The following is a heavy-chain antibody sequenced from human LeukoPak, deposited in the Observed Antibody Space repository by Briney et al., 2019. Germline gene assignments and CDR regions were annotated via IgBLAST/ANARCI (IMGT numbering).Heavy chain of an antibody. CDR2: ISSISSYI. J-gene: IGHJ4*02. Sequence: GGSLRLSCAASGFTFSSYSMNWVRQAPGKGLEWVSSISSISSYIYYADSVKGRFTISRDNAKNSLYLQMNSLRAEDTAVYYCARDRRLGFDHWGQGTLVTVSS. D-gene: IGHD1-1*01. V-gene: IGHV3-21*01. CDR1: GFTFSSYS. CDR3: ARDRRLGFDH.